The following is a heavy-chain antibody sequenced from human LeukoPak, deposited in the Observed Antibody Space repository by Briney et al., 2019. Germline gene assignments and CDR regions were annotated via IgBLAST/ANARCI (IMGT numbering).Heavy chain of an antibody. CDR1: GFTFSNYA. D-gene: IGHD6-19*01. CDR3: ARAAPRSGWYRGGFDY. CDR2: INSDGSST. J-gene: IGHJ4*02. Sequence: QAGGSLRLSCAASGFTFSNYAMSWVRQAPGKGLEWVSRINSDGSSTSYADSVKGRFTISRDNAKNTLYLQMNSLRAEDTAVYYCARAAPRSGWYRGGFDYWGQGTLVTVSS. V-gene: IGHV3-74*01.